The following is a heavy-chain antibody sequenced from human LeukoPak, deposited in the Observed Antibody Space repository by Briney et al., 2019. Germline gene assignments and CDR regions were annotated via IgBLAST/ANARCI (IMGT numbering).Heavy chain of an antibody. J-gene: IGHJ4*02. D-gene: IGHD4-17*01. CDR2: ISGSGGST. CDR3: AFRGSRDGDYLQEGN. CDR1: GFTFSNYA. Sequence: GGSLRLSCAASGFTFSNYAMSWVRQAPGKGLEWVSAISGSGGSTYYADSVKGRFTISRDNSKNTLYLQMNSLRAEDTAVYYCAFRGSRDGDYLQEGNLGQGTLVTVSS. V-gene: IGHV3-23*01.